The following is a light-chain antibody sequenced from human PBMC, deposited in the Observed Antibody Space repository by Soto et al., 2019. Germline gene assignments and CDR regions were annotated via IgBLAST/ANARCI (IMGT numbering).Light chain of an antibody. CDR1: QDISNY. CDR2: AAS. J-gene: IGKJ3*01. Sequence: DIQMTQSPSSLSAYVGDRVTITCRASQDISNYLVWYQQKPGKVPELLIYAASTLHSGVPSRFSGSGSGTDITLTISSLQPEDVASDYCQKYNSDPFTFGPGTKVDIK. CDR3: QKYNSDPFT. V-gene: IGKV1-27*01.